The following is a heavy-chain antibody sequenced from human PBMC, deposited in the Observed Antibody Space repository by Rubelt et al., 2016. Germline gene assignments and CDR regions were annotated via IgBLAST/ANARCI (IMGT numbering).Heavy chain of an antibody. V-gene: IGHV3-30*19. D-gene: IGHD3-22*01. Sequence: GMHWVRQAPGKGLEWVAVISYDGSNKYYADSVKGRFTISRDNSKNTLYLQMNSLRAEDTAVYYCARADSSGYYYVSYFDYWGQGTLATVSS. J-gene: IGHJ4*02. CDR2: ISYDGSNK. CDR3: ARADSSGYYYVSYFDY.